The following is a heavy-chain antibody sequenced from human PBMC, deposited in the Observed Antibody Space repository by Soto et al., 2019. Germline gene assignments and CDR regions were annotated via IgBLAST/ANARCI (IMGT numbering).Heavy chain of an antibody. J-gene: IGHJ4*02. V-gene: IGHV3-11*01. CDR2: ISSSGSTI. CDR3: ASLPDPDYYDSSGYRLLGY. Sequence: QVQLVESGGGLDKPGGSLRLSCAASGFTFSDYYMSWIRQAPGKGLEWVSYISSSGSTIYYADSVKGRFTISRDNAKNSLYLQMNSLRADDTAVYYCASLPDPDYYDSSGYRLLGYWGQGTLVTVSS. CDR1: GFTFSDYY. D-gene: IGHD3-22*01.